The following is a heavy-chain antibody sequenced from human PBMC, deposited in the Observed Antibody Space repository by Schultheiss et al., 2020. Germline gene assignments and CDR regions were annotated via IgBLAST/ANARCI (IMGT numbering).Heavy chain of an antibody. D-gene: IGHD3-9*01. CDR3: ARVSVRYFDWLPTEY. CDR1: GGTFSSYA. V-gene: IGHV1-18*01. Sequence: ASVKVSCKASGGTFSSYAISWVRQAPGQGLEWMGWISAYNGNTNYAQKLQGRVTMTTDTSTSTAYMELRSLRSDDTAVYYCARVSVRYFDWLPTEYWGQGTLVTVSS. CDR2: ISAYNGNT. J-gene: IGHJ4*02.